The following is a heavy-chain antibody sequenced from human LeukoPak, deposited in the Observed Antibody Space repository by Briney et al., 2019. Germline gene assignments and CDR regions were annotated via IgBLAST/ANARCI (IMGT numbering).Heavy chain of an antibody. CDR1: GYTFTSYG. CDR3: ARVSLLRFLEWLSD. CDR2: ISAYNGNT. V-gene: IGHV1-18*01. D-gene: IGHD3-3*01. J-gene: IGHJ4*02. Sequence: GASVKVSCKASGYTFTSYGISWVRQAPGQGLEWMGWISAYNGNTNYAQKLQGRVTMTTDTSTSTAYMELSRLRSDDTAVYYCARVSLLRFLEWLSDWGQGTLVTVSS.